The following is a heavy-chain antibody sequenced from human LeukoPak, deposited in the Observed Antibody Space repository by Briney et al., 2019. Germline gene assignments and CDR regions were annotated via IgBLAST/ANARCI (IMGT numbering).Heavy chain of an antibody. CDR3: ARINYYGSGLDL. Sequence: SQTLALTCTVSGASITTGAYYWTYIRQSPGKHQAWIGYIYHGGSTYYHPSLKRRVTISIDRPKNQFSLRLTSVTAADTAVYYCARINYYGSGLDLWGQGALVTVSS. D-gene: IGHD3-10*01. J-gene: IGHJ5*02. CDR2: IYHGGST. CDR1: GASITTGAYY. V-gene: IGHV4-30-2*06.